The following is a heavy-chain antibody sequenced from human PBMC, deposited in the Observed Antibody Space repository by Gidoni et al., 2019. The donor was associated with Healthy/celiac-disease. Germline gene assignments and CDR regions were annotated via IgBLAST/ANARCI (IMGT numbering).Heavy chain of an antibody. CDR2: ISSNGGST. J-gene: IGHJ3*02. Sequence: EVQLVESGEGLVQPGGSLRLSCAASGFTFSSYAMHWIRQAPGKGLEYVSAISSNGGSTYYADSVKGRFTISRDNSKNTLYLQMGSLRAEDMAVYYCARGSGSYDLDAFDIWEQGTMVTVSS. CDR3: ARGSGSYDLDAFDI. D-gene: IGHD1-26*01. V-gene: IGHV3-64*02. CDR1: GFTFSSYA.